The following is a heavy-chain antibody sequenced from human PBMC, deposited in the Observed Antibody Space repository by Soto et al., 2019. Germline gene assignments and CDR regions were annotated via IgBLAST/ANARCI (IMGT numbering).Heavy chain of an antibody. D-gene: IGHD4-17*01. J-gene: IGHJ4*02. Sequence: EVQLLESGGGLVQPGGSLRLSCAASGFTFSSYAMSWVRQAPGKGLEWVSAISGSGGSTYYADSVKGRFTISRDNSKNTLYLQMSSLRAEDTAVYYCAKLHGDYPGGAVDYWGQGTLVTVSS. CDR3: AKLHGDYPGGAVDY. V-gene: IGHV3-23*01. CDR1: GFTFSSYA. CDR2: ISGSGGST.